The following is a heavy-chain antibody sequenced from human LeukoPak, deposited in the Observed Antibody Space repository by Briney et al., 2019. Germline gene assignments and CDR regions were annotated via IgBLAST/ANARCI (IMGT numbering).Heavy chain of an antibody. J-gene: IGHJ4*02. V-gene: IGHV4-39*07. Sequence: SETLSLTCTVSGGSISSSSYYWGWIRQPPGKGLEWIGSIYYSGSTYYNPSLKSRVTISVDTSKNQFSLKLSSVTAADTAVYYCARGRYRSGSHFDYWGQGTLVTVSS. CDR2: IYYSGST. D-gene: IGHD5-12*01. CDR3: ARGRYRSGSHFDY. CDR1: GGSISSSSYY.